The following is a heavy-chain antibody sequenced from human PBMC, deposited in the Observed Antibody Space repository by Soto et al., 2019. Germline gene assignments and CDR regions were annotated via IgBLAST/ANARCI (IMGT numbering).Heavy chain of an antibody. V-gene: IGHV4-39*01. CDR2: IYYSGTS. Sequence: SETLSLTCTVSGGPISVFNHYWDWIRQPPGKGLEWIGTIYYSGTSIYNPSLQSRVTMSVDTSKRQFSLKVSSVNAADTAVYFCARRAPDGPGHHYFDYWGQGARVTVSS. J-gene: IGHJ4*02. D-gene: IGHD2-8*02. CDR1: GGPISVFNHY. CDR3: ARRAPDGPGHHYFDY.